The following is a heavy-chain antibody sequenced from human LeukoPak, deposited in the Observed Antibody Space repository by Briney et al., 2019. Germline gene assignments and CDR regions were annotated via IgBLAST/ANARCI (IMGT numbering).Heavy chain of an antibody. D-gene: IGHD2-21*01. CDR1: GFSFGSHP. CDR2: ITGSGDYT. Sequence: PWGSLRLSCAASGFSFGSHPMNWVRQAPGKGLEWVSGITGSGDYTYYIDSVQGRFTISRDNSKNMLFLQMNSLRAEDTAVYYCARGVMAARLYYFDYWGRGILVTVSS. V-gene: IGHV3-23*01. CDR3: ARGVMAARLYYFDY. J-gene: IGHJ4*02.